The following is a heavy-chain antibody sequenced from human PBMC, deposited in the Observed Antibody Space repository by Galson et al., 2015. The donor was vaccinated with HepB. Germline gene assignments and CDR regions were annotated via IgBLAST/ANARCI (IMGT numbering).Heavy chain of an antibody. J-gene: IGHJ4*02. D-gene: IGHD1-1*01. CDR3: ARGHGWDASRNDGGGLDS. CDR1: GFTFSTYS. CDR2: ISSSSAYI. V-gene: IGHV3-21*01. Sequence: SLRLSCAASGFTFSTYSMNWVRQAPGKGLEWVSSISSSSAYIYYADSVKGRFTISRDNAKNSLYLQMNSLRAEDTAVYYCARGHGWDASRNDGGGLDSWGQGTLVTVSS.